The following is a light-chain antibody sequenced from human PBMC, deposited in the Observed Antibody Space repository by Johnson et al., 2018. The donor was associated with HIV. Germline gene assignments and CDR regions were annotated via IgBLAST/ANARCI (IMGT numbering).Light chain of an antibody. CDR2: ENN. J-gene: IGLJ1*01. Sequence: QSVLTQPPSVSAAPGQKVTISCSGSSSNIGNNYVSWYQQLPGTAPKLLIYENNKRPSGIPDRFSGSKSGTSATLGITGLQTGDEADYYCGTWDSSLNARYVFGTGTKVTVL. CDR1: SSNIGNNY. V-gene: IGLV1-51*02. CDR3: GTWDSSLNARYV.